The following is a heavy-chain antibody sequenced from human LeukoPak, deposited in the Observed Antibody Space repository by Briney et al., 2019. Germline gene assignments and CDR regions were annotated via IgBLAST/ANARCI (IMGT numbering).Heavy chain of an antibody. CDR3: ARALYCSGGSCYRKYAFDI. J-gene: IGHJ3*02. CDR2: IIPIFGTA. CDR1: GGTFSSYA. Sequence: SVKVSCKASGGTFSSYAISWVRQASGQGLEWMGGIIPIFGTANYAQKFQGRVTITTDESTSTAYRELSSLRSEDTAVYYCARALYCSGGSCYRKYAFDIWGQGTMVTVSS. V-gene: IGHV1-69*05. D-gene: IGHD2-15*01.